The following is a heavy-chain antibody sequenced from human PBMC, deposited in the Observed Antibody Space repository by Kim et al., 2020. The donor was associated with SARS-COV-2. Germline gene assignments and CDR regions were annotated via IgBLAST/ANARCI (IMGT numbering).Heavy chain of an antibody. CDR3: ARDWARLFDY. Sequence: GGSLRLSCIASGFTFSNYWMAWVRQAPGKGLEWVASIKKDGTEKYYVDSVKGRFTISRDNAKNSLYLQMNSLRAEDAAVYYCARDWARLFDYWDQGTLVTVSS. V-gene: IGHV3-7*01. J-gene: IGHJ4*02. D-gene: IGHD3-16*01. CDR2: IKKDGTEK. CDR1: GFTFSNYW.